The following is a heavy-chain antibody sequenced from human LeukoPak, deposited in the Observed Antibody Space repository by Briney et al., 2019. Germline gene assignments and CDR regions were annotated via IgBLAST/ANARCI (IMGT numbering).Heavy chain of an antibody. CDR2: IYYSGST. J-gene: IGHJ5*02. CDR3: AGQRPLYYYDSSGYFP. D-gene: IGHD3-22*01. Sequence: PSETLSLTCTVSGGYISTSSYYWGWIRQPPGKGLEWIGNIYYSGSTYYNPSLKSRVSLSLDTSKNQFSLKLSSVTAADTAVYYCAGQRPLYYYDSSGYFPWGQGTLVTVSS. CDR1: GGYISTSSYY. V-gene: IGHV4-39*01.